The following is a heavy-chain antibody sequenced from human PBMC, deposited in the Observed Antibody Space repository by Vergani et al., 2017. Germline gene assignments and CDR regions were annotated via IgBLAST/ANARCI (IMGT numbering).Heavy chain of an antibody. J-gene: IGHJ4*02. CDR3: TTEVNDFWSGYYGDFDY. CDR1: GFTFSNAW. V-gene: IGHV3-15*01. Sequence: DVQLVESGGGLVTPGGSLRLSCAASGFTFSNAWMSWVRQAPGKGLEWVGRIKSKTDGGTTDYAAPVKGRFTISRDDSKNTLYLQMNSLKTEDTAVYYCTTEVNDFWSGYYGDFDYWGQGTLVTVSS. CDR2: IKSKTDGGTT. D-gene: IGHD3-3*01.